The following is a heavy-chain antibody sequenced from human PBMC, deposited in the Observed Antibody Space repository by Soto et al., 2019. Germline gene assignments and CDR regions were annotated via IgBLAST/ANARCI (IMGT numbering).Heavy chain of an antibody. J-gene: IGHJ4*02. V-gene: IGHV3-23*01. D-gene: IGHD3-3*01. CDR2: ISGSGGTT. Sequence: GESLKISCAASGFTFTSYAMSWVRQAPGKGLEWVSAISGSGGTTYYADSVKGRFTISRDNSKNTLYLQMNSLRAEDTAVYYCAKNYDFWSGYSTYWGQGTLVTVSS. CDR3: AKNYDFWSGYSTY. CDR1: GFTFTSYA.